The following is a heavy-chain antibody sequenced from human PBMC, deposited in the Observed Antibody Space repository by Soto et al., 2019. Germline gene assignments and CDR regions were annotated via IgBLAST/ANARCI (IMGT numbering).Heavy chain of an antibody. V-gene: IGHV4-30-4*01. J-gene: IGHJ5*02. CDR3: SRGAVVSLVRGVMGGNWFDP. CDR1: GASIISLDYY. Sequence: QVQLQESGPGLERPSKNLSLTCTVSGASIISLDYYWIWIRHPPGQVLVWIGLFYHTGATYYNPSIESRVVMSVDTSIIQFSLKLSSVTAADTSVFYCSRGAVVSLVRGVMGGNWFDPWGQGTLVTVSS. D-gene: IGHD3-10*01. CDR2: FYHTGAT.